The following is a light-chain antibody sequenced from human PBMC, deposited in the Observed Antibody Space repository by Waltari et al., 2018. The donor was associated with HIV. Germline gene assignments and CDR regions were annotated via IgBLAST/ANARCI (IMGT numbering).Light chain of an antibody. CDR2: WAS. J-gene: IGKJ1*01. CDR3: QQSYTSPRT. V-gene: IGKV4-1*01. CDR1: QRVLYRSNKKNY. Sequence: DIVMTQSPDSLAVSLGERATINCKSSQRVLYRSNKKNYLAWYQQKPGQPPKLLIYWASTLDSGVPARFIGSASGTYFTLTISSLQAEDVGVYFCQQSYTSPRTFGQGTKVEIK.